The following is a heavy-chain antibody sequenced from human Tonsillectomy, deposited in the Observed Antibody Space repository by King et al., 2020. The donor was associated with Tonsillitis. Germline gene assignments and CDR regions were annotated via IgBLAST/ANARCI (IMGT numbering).Heavy chain of an antibody. Sequence: VQLVESGGGLVQPGGSLRLSCAASGFAFNNYAMSWVRQAPGKGLEWVSAISDSGSSTYYADSVRGRFTISRDNSRNTLYLQMNSLRAEDTALYYCAKEGIAVGPSYFDCWGQGTLVTVSS. CDR1: GFAFNNYA. D-gene: IGHD6-19*01. CDR2: ISDSGSST. V-gene: IGHV3-23*04. J-gene: IGHJ4*02. CDR3: AKEGIAVGPSYFDC.